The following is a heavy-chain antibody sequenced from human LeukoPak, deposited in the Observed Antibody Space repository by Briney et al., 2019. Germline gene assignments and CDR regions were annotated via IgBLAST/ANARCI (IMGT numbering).Heavy chain of an antibody. V-gene: IGHV3-48*01. D-gene: IGHD1-14*01. J-gene: IGHJ6*03. CDR1: GFTFSTYS. CDR3: ARDGIMDV. Sequence: GGSLRLSRAASGFTFSTYSMNWVRQAPGEGLEWVSYISSNSSTIFYADSVKGRFTISRDNVKNSLYVQMNSLRVEDTAVYYCARDGIMDVWGKGTTVTVSS. CDR2: ISSNSSTI.